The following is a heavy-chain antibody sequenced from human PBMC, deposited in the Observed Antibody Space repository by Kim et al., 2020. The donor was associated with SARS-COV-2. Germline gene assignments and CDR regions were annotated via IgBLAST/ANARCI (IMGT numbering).Heavy chain of an antibody. Sequence: GGSLRLSCATSGFTFSGAWMSWVRQAPGTGLEWVARIKTKRDGETTDYAAPVKGRFAISRDDSKDTLYLQMNSLKSEDTAVYYCITYRGNNPDYWGRGTLVTVSS. CDR3: ITYRGNNPDY. V-gene: IGHV3-15*01. CDR2: IKTKRDGETT. D-gene: IGHD2-21*01. J-gene: IGHJ4*02. CDR1: GFTFSGAW.